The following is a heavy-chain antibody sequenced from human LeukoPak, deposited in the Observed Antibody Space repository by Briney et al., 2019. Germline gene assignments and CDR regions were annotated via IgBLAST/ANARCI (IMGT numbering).Heavy chain of an antibody. D-gene: IGHD3-3*01. CDR3: TRHDNYDFWSGPSMDV. V-gene: IGHV3-49*04. J-gene: IGHJ6*04. Sequence: GGSLRLSWTGSGFSFGDYNMNWVRQAPGKGLEWVGYIRSKTHDGTADYAASVKGRFTISRDDSKNTAYLQMNSLKTEDTAVYYCTRHDNYDFWSGPSMDVWGKGTTVTVSS. CDR1: GFSFGDYN. CDR2: IRSKTHDGTA.